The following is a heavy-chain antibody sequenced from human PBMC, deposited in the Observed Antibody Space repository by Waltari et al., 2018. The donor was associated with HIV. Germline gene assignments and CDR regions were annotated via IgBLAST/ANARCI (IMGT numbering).Heavy chain of an antibody. CDR3: ARDSAPGLAVDDDDGEFFYYGLDV. J-gene: IGHJ6*01. D-gene: IGHD6-19*01. CDR2: VNHVGRT. Sequence: QVHLEQWGTGLLRPSETLSLTCAVYGESFSGYYWSWIRQSTGRGLEWIGEVNHVGRTNYSPSLKGRVTVSVDTSKNQFSLTMRSVTAADTAVYYCARDSAPGLAVDDDDGEFFYYGLDVWGQGTTVTVSS. V-gene: IGHV4-34*01. CDR1: GESFSGYY.